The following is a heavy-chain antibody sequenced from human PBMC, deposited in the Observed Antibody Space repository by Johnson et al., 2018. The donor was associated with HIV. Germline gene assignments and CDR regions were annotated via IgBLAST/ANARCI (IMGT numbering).Heavy chain of an antibody. D-gene: IGHD1-1*01. CDR2: VSGSGGTT. J-gene: IGHJ3*02. V-gene: IGHV3-23*04. CDR1: GFSFSSDV. Sequence: VQLVESGGGVVQPGRSLRLSCAASGFSFSSDVMTWVRQAPGQGLEWVSVVSGSGGTTYYADSVKGRFSISRDNSKNTLYLQMDSLRAEDTALYYCAKGLGTGDGFDIWGQGTLVTVSS. CDR3: AKGLGTGDGFDI.